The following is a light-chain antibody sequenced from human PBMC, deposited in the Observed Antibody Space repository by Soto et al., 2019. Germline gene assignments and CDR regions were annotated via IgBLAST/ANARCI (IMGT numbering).Light chain of an antibody. CDR2: GAF. V-gene: IGKV1-39*01. CDR1: QNINSQ. J-gene: IGKJ1*01. CDR3: QQTYIIPRT. Sequence: DIQMTQPPPSLSASVGGSVTITRRASQNINSQLNWYQQKPGRAPQLLIYGAFTLQSGVPSRFSGRGSGTDFTLTISSLQHEDFASYYCQQTYIIPRTFGQGTKVDIK.